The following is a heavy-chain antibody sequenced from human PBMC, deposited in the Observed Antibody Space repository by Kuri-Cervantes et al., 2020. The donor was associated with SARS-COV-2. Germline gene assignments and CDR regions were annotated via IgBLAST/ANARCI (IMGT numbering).Heavy chain of an antibody. Sequence: ASVKVSCKASGGSFSNYAISWVRQAPGQGLEWMGWINPNSGGTNYAQKFQGRVTMTRDTSISTAYMELSRLRSDDTAVYYCARDPNYYDSSGYYYFDYWGQGTLVTVSS. CDR2: INPNSGGT. V-gene: IGHV1-2*02. J-gene: IGHJ4*02. CDR1: GGSFSNYA. CDR3: ARDPNYYDSSGYYYFDY. D-gene: IGHD3-22*01.